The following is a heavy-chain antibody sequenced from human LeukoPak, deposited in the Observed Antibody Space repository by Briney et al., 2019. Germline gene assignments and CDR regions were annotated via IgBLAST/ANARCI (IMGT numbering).Heavy chain of an antibody. V-gene: IGHV3-21*01. CDR2: ISSSSSYI. D-gene: IGHD4-23*01. CDR3: AREAPTTVVTPDY. Sequence: PGGSLRLSCAASGFTFSSYSMNWVRRAPGKGLEWVSSISSSSSYIYYADSVKGRFTISRDNAKNSLYLQMNSLRAEDTAVYYCAREAPTTVVTPDYWGQGTLVTVSS. J-gene: IGHJ4*02. CDR1: GFTFSSYS.